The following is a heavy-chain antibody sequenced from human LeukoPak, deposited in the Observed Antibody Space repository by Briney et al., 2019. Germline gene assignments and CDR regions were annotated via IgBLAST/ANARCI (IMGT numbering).Heavy chain of an antibody. D-gene: IGHD2-2*02. CDR2: ISSSSSYI. CDR3: ARDLGYCSSTSCYRGYYYYGMDV. V-gene: IGHV3-21*01. J-gene: IGHJ6*02. CDR1: GFTFSSYS. Sequence: GGSLRLSCAASGFTFSSYSMNWVRQAPGKGLEWVSSISSSSSYIYYADSVKGRFTISRDNAKNSLYLQMNSLRAEDTAVYYCARDLGYCSSTSCYRGYYYYGMDVWGQGTTVTVSS.